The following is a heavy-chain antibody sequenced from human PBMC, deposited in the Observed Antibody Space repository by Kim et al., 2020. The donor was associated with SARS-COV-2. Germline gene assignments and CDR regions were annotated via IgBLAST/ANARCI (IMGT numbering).Heavy chain of an antibody. Sequence: ASVKVSCKPSGYTFTSYYMHWVRQAPGQGLEWMGIINPSGGSTSYAQKFQGRVTMTRDTSTSTVYMELSSLRSEDTAVYYCARGRSIAAAGTKGVRGNWFDPWGQGTLVTVSS. J-gene: IGHJ5*02. D-gene: IGHD6-13*01. CDR1: GYTFTSYY. V-gene: IGHV1-46*01. CDR3: ARGRSIAAAGTKGVRGNWFDP. CDR2: INPSGGST.